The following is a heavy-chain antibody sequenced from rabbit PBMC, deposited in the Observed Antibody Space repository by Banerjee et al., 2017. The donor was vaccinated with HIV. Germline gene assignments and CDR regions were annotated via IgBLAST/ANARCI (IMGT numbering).Heavy chain of an antibody. J-gene: IGHJ6*01. CDR1: GFSFSNKAV. CDR2: VYTGSSGNT. D-gene: IGHD6-1*01. Sequence: QEQLVESGGGLVKPEGSLKLSCTASGFSFSNKAVMCWVRQAPGKGLEWIACVYTGSSGNTYYASWAKGRFAISKTSSTTVTLQMTDLTAADTATYFCARNNVGAPGYGHAIALRGQGTLVTVS. CDR3: ARNNVGAPGYGHAIAL. V-gene: IGHV1S45*01.